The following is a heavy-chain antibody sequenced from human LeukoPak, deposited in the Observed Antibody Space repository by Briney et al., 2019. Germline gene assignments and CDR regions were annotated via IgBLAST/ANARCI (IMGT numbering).Heavy chain of an antibody. CDR3: ARKGDV. V-gene: IGHV4-61*02. CDR1: GGSISSGSYY. J-gene: IGHJ6*04. Sequence: TLSLTCSASGGSISSGSYYWSWIRQPAGKGLEWIGRIYTSGSTDYNPSLKSRVTISLDTSKNQFSLKLNSVTAADTAVYYCARKGDVWGKGTTVTVSS. CDR2: IYTSGST.